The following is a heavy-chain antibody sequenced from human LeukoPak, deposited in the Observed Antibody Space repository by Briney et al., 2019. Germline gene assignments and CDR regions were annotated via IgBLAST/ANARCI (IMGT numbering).Heavy chain of an antibody. CDR3: TKTTTGYSSGQYPGWPADH. CDR2: IFGSGGSA. D-gene: IGHD3-22*01. CDR1: GFTFNNYA. V-gene: IGHV3-23*01. Sequence: GGSLRLSCTASGFTFNNYAMYWVRQAPRKGLEWVAGIFGSGGSAHYADSVKGRFTISRDTSKNTVYLQIDSLRGEDTALYYCTKTTTGYSSGQYPGWPADHWGQGALVTVSS. J-gene: IGHJ4*02.